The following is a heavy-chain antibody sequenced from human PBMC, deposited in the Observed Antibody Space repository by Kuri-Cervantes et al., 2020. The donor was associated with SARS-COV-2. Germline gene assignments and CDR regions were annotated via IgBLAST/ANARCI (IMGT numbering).Heavy chain of an antibody. D-gene: IGHD6-13*01. J-gene: IGHJ4*02. Sequence: LKISCAASGFTFDDYAMHWVRQAPGKGLEWVSGISWNSGSIGYADSVKGRFTISRDNAKNSLYLQMNSLRAEDTAVYYCARVGQWAAAGTFDYWGQGTLVTVSS. V-gene: IGHV3-9*01. CDR2: ISWNSGSI. CDR1: GFTFDDYA. CDR3: ARVGQWAAAGTFDY.